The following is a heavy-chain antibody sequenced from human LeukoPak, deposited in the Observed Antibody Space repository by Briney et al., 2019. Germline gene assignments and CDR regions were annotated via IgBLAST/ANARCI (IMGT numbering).Heavy chain of an antibody. CDR3: ARGCSSTSCWLRMDV. J-gene: IGHJ6*02. D-gene: IGHD2-2*01. V-gene: IGHV4-59*12. CDR1: GDSISSCY. CDR2: IYNSGNT. Sequence: PSETLSPTWTVSGDSISSCYWSWIRQPPGKGLEWIGYIYNSGNTNYNPSFKSRVTMSVDTSKNQFSLKLSSVTAADTAVYYCARGCSSTSCWLRMDVWGQGTTVTVSS.